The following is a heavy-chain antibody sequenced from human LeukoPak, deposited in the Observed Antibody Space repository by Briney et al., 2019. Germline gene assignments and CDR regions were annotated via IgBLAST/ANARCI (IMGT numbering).Heavy chain of an antibody. D-gene: IGHD1-26*01. Sequence: GASVKVSCKASGYTFTGYYMHWVRQAPGQGLEWMGWINPNSGGTNYAQKFQGWVTMTRDTSISTAYMELSRLRSDDTAVYYCARSEVGANQDAFDIWGLGTMVTVSS. CDR3: ARSEVGANQDAFDI. V-gene: IGHV1-2*04. CDR1: GYTFTGYY. J-gene: IGHJ3*02. CDR2: INPNSGGT.